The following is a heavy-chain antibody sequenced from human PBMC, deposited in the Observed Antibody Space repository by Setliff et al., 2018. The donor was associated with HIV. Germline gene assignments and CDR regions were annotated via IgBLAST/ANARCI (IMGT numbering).Heavy chain of an antibody. V-gene: IGHV4-61*02. D-gene: IGHD1-26*01. CDR1: GGSISGGSSY. CDR2: IYTSGST. Sequence: PSETLSLTCTVSGGSISGGSSYWSWIRQPAGKGLEWIGRIYTSGSTNYSPPLESRVTMSLDTSKNHFSLRLTSVTAADTAVYFCARHMGSPADHWGQGTLVTVSS. CDR3: ARHMGSPADH. J-gene: IGHJ4*02.